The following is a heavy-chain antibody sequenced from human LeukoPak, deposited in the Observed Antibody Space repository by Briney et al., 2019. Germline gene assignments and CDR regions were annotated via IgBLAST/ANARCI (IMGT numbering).Heavy chain of an antibody. CDR3: AKKGAVAVSLDYFDY. V-gene: IGHV3-23*01. CDR1: GFTLSSYG. J-gene: IGHJ4*02. Sequence: TGGSLRLSCAASGFTLSSYGMSWVRQAPGKGLEWVSGIGGSGSSTYYTDSVKGRFTISRDNAKSTLYLQMNGLRVVDTAVYYCAKKGAVAVSLDYFDYWGQGTLVTVSS. CDR2: IGGSGSST. D-gene: IGHD6-19*01.